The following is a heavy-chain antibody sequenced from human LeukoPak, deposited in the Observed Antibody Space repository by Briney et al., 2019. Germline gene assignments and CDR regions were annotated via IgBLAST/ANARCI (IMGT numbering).Heavy chain of an antibody. J-gene: IGHJ4*02. Sequence: ASVKVSCKASGYTFSSYGISWVRQAPGQGLEWMGWISAHNGNTNYAQKLQGRVSMTTDTSTSTAYMELRGLRSDDTAVYYCARDCSHAPGSTSCYAIILEYWGQGTLVTVSS. V-gene: IGHV1-18*01. CDR2: ISAHNGNT. CDR3: ARDCSHAPGSTSCYAIILEY. CDR1: GYTFSSYG. D-gene: IGHD2-2*01.